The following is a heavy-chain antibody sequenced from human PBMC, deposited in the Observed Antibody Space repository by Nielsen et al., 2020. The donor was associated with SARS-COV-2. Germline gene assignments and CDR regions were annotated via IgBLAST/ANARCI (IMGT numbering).Heavy chain of an antibody. J-gene: IGHJ4*02. Sequence: GGSLRLSCSGSGFIFGDYSMNWVRQAPGKGLEWVASISGDSYYIYYSELVKGRFTMSRDNGKNSLYLQMNTLRSEDTALYYCTRGFYSQSDCWGQGTLVTVSS. CDR1: GFIFGDYS. CDR3: TRGFYSQSDC. V-gene: IGHV3-21*01. CDR2: ISGDSYYI. D-gene: IGHD2-15*01.